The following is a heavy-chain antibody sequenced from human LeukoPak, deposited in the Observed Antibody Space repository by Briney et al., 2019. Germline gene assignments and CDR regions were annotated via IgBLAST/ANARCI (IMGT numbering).Heavy chain of an antibody. J-gene: IGHJ5*02. CDR1: GFTFSSYS. V-gene: IGHV3-48*01. D-gene: IGHD3-10*01. Sequence: GGSLGLSCAASGFTFSSYSLKWVRQAPGKGLEWVSYISSASNTIYYADSVKGRFTISRDNAKNSLYLQMNSLRAEDTAMYYCARDGWFGDYNWFDHWGQGTLVTVSS. CDR3: ARDGWFGDYNWFDH. CDR2: ISSASNTI.